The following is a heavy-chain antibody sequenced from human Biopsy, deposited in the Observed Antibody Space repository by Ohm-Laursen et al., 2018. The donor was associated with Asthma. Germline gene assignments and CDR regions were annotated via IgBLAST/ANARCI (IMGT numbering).Heavy chain of an antibody. CDR1: GFSFRDYY. CDR3: ARTFHFWSPYHAEHYQL. D-gene: IGHD3-3*02. J-gene: IGHJ1*01. Sequence: SLRLSCAASGFSFRDYYMTWMRQSPGKGLEWVANIKHDGNEKNHVDSLKGRFTISRDNAKNSLYLQMNSLRAEDTAVYYCARTFHFWSPYHAEHYQLWGQGTLVTVSS. V-gene: IGHV3-7*01. CDR2: IKHDGNEK.